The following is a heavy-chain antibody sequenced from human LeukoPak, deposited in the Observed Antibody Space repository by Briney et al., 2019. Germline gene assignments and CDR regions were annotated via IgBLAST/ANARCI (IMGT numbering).Heavy chain of an antibody. Sequence: KTSETLSLTCAVSGGSISRYYWNWIRQPPGERLEWIGWIHYSGSTAYNPSLESRVTISVDTSKNHISLKMTSVTAADTATYYCARWGYFDSSAYFVVDYWGQGVPVTVSS. CDR2: IHYSGST. D-gene: IGHD3-22*01. CDR3: ARWGYFDSSAYFVVDY. J-gene: IGHJ4*02. V-gene: IGHV4-59*01. CDR1: GGSISRYY.